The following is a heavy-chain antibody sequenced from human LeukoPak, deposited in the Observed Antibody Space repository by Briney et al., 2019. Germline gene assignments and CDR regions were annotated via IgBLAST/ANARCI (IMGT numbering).Heavy chain of an antibody. CDR1: GGSFSGYN. D-gene: IGHD3-10*01. V-gene: IGHV4-34*01. CDR3: AREGSGPSWFGELSRYYYYYGMDV. CDR2: INHSGST. J-gene: IGHJ6*02. Sequence: SETLSLTCAAYGGSFSGYNWSWIRQPPGKGLEWIGEINHSGSTNYNPSLKSRVTISVDTSKNQFSLMLSSVTAADPAVYYCAREGSGPSWFGELSRYYYYYGMDVWGQGTTVTVSS.